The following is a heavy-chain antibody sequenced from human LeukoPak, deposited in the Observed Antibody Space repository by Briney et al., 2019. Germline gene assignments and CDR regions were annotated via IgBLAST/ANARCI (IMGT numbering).Heavy chain of an antibody. CDR2: ISSSSNYI. J-gene: IGHJ4*02. D-gene: IGHD2-8*01. CDR3: ARALIGYYFDY. CDR1: GFTIRSSS. V-gene: IGHV3-21*01. Sequence: GGSLRLSCAASGFTIRSSSMNWVRQAPGKGLEWVASISSSSNYIYYADSMKGRFAISRDNSKNTVYLQVNSLRAEDTAVYYCARALIGYYFDYWGQGTLVTVSS.